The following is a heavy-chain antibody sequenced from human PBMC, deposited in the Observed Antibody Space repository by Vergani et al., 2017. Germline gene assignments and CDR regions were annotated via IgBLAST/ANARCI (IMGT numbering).Heavy chain of an antibody. CDR3: ARLYGRDSSGSQYFDY. CDR2: IHPADSDT. V-gene: IGHV5-51*01. J-gene: IGHJ4*02. CDR1: GYSFTNYW. D-gene: IGHD3-22*01. Sequence: EVQLVQSGAEVKKPGESLKLPCQISGYSFTNYWIGWVRQMPGKGLEWMGIIHPADSDTRYSPSFQGQVTISVDKSISTAYLQRSSLRASDSAMYYCARLYGRDSSGSQYFDYWVQGTLVTVSS.